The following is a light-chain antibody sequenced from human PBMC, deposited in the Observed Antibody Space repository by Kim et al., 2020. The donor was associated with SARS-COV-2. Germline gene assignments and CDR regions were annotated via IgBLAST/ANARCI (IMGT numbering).Light chain of an antibody. CDR2: VAS. J-gene: IGKJ1*01. CDR3: LQHNDYPRT. CDR1: QGISNY. Sequence: ASVGDRVTIACRASQGISNYLAWFQQKPGKVPKRLIYVASNLQSGVPSRFSGSGSGTEFTLTISSLQPEDFATYSCLQHNDYPRTFGQGTKVDIK. V-gene: IGKV1-17*03.